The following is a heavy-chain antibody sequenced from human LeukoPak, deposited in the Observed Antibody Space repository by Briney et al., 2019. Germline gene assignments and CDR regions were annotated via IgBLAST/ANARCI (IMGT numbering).Heavy chain of an antibody. Sequence: SETLSLTCTVSGGSISSSSYYWGWIRQPPGKGLEWIGSIYYSGSTYYNPSLKSRVTISVDTSKNQFSLKLSSVTAADTAVYYCATSGYDFDYWGQGTLVTVSS. V-gene: IGHV4-39*07. J-gene: IGHJ4*02. CDR2: IYYSGST. CDR1: GGSISSSSYY. CDR3: ATSGYDFDY. D-gene: IGHD5-12*01.